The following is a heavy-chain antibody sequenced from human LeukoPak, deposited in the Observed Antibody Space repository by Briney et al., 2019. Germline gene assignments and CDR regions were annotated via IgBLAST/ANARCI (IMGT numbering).Heavy chain of an antibody. Sequence: GGSLRLSCAASGFTFSSYEMNWVRQAPGKGLEWVSYISSSGSTIYYADSVKGRFTISRDNAKKSLYLQMNSLRAEDTAVYYCAREGTTVTTTDVNGMDVWGKGTTVTVSS. V-gene: IGHV3-48*03. J-gene: IGHJ6*04. CDR1: GFTFSSYE. CDR3: AREGTTVTTTDVNGMDV. D-gene: IGHD4-17*01. CDR2: ISSSGSTI.